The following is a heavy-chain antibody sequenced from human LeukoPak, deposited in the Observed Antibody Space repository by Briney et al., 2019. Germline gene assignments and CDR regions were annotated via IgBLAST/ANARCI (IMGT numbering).Heavy chain of an antibody. V-gene: IGHV3-48*01. Sequence: PGGSLRLSCAASGFTFSSYSMNWVRQAPGKGLEWVSYISSSSSTIYYADSVKGRFTISRDNAKNSLYLQVNSLRAEDTAVYYCARDYYGSGSYYNDLGYWGQGTLVTVSS. CDR1: GFTFSSYS. J-gene: IGHJ4*02. CDR2: ISSSSSTI. D-gene: IGHD3-10*01. CDR3: ARDYYGSGSYYNDLGY.